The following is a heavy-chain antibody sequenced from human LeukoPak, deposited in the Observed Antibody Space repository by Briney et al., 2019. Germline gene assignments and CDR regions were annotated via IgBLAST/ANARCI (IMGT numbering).Heavy chain of an antibody. CDR3: ARYCSSTTCYDY. CDR2: ISSSSSCT. CDR1: GFTFSDYY. Sequence: GGSLRLSCAASGFTFSDYYMSWIRQAPGKGLEWVSYISSSSSCTNYANSVKGRFTISRDNAKNSLYLQMNSLRAEDTAVYYCARYCSSTTCYDYWGQGTLVTVSS. V-gene: IGHV3-11*03. J-gene: IGHJ4*02. D-gene: IGHD2-2*01.